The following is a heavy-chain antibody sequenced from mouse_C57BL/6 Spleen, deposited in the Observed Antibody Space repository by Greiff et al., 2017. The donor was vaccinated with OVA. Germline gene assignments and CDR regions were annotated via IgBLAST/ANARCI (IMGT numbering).Heavy chain of an antibody. V-gene: IGHV14-4*01. J-gene: IGHJ2*01. CDR1: GFNIKDDY. CDR3: TSEGTDY. D-gene: IGHD3-3*01. CDR2: IDPENGDT. Sequence: DVQLQESGAELVRPGASVKLSCTASGFNIKDDYMHWVKQRPEQGLEWIGWIDPENGDTEYASKFQGKATITADTSSNTAYLQLSSLTSEDTAVYYCTSEGTDYWGQGTTLTVSS.